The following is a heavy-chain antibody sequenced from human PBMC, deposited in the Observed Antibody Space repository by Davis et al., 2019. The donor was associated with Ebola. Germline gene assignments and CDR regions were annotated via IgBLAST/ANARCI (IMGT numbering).Heavy chain of an antibody. CDR2: IYYSGST. CDR1: GGSISSYY. J-gene: IGHJ3*02. V-gene: IGHV4-59*01. Sequence: PSETLSLTCTVSGGSISSYYWSWIRQPPGKGLEWIGYIYYSGSTNYNPSLKSRVTISVDTSKNQFSLKLSSVTAADTAVYYCARVSGPLYDSSGHGAFDIWGQGTMVTVSS. D-gene: IGHD3-22*01. CDR3: ARVSGPLYDSSGHGAFDI.